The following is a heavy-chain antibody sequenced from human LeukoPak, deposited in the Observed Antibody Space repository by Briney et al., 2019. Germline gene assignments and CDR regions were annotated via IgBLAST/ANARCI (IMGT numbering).Heavy chain of an antibody. D-gene: IGHD3-10*01. V-gene: IGHV3-66*01. J-gene: IGHJ6*02. CDR3: ARDLATYGSGNYYYYGMDV. CDR2: IYSGGRT. Sequence: PGGSLRLSCAASGFTVSSNYMSWVRQAPGKGLEWVSVIYSGGRTYYADSVKGRFTISRDNSKNTLYLQMNGLRAEDTAVYYCARDLATYGSGNYYYYGMDVWGQGTTVTVSS. CDR1: GFTVSSNY.